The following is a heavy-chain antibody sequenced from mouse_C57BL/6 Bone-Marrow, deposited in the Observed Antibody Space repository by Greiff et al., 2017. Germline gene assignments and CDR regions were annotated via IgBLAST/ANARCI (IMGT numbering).Heavy chain of an antibody. CDR1: GFTFKDDY. CDR2: IGPEYGAT. V-gene: IGHV14-4*01. CDR3: TGFDY. Sequence: VHVKQSGAELVRPGASVTLSCTASGFTFKDDYVHWVKQRPEQGLEWLGGIGPEYGATEYASKFQGKDTITADTSSNTAYLQLSSLTSEDTAVYDCTGFDYWGQGTTLTVSS. J-gene: IGHJ2*01.